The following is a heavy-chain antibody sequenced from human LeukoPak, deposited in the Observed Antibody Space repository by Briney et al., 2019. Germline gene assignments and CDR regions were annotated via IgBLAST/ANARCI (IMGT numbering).Heavy chain of an antibody. Sequence: GGSLTLSCAASGFTFSSYGLHWVRQAPGKGLEWVAVISSDGNDYHYADSVKGRFTISRDNSKNTLYLQMNSLRSEDTAGEYCAKDVKWGAAAYYFDSWGQGSLVTVSS. CDR1: GFTFSSYG. CDR3: AKDVKWGAAAYYFDS. D-gene: IGHD6-13*01. CDR2: ISSDGNDY. J-gene: IGHJ4*02. V-gene: IGHV3-30*18.